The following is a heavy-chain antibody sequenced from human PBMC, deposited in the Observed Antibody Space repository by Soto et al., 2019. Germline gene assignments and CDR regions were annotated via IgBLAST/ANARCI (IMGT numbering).Heavy chain of an antibody. CDR1: GGSISSGGYY. J-gene: IGHJ4*02. D-gene: IGHD6-19*01. Sequence: SETLSLTCTVSGGSISSGGYYWSWIRQHPGKGLEWIGYIYYSGSTYYNPSLKSRVTISVDTSKNQFSLKLSSVTAADTAVYYCAVGLTGYSSGWPQVYFDYWGQGTQVTVSS. CDR3: AVGLTGYSSGWPQVYFDY. V-gene: IGHV4-31*03. CDR2: IYYSGST.